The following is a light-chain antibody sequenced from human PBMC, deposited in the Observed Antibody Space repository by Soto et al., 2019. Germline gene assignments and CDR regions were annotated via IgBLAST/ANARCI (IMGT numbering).Light chain of an antibody. Sequence: EIVLTQSPGTLSLSPGERATLSCRASQSVSSSYLAWYQQKPGQSPRLLIFGASSRATGTPDRFSGSGSGTDFTITISRLAHEDFAVYYYQQYDTSTRTFGQGTTVEIK. CDR2: GAS. CDR3: QQYDTSTRT. V-gene: IGKV3-20*01. J-gene: IGKJ1*01. CDR1: QSVSSSY.